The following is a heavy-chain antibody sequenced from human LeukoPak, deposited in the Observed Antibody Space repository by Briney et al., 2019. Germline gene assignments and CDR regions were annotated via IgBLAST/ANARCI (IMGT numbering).Heavy chain of an antibody. CDR3: AREGSYYGGIKPPPDY. Sequence: GGSLRLSCAASGFTLSSYSMNWVRQAPGKGLEWVSSISSSSSYIYYADSVKGRFTISRDNAKNSLYLQMNSLRAEDTAVYYCAREGSYYGGIKPPPDYWGQGTLVAVSS. J-gene: IGHJ4*02. CDR1: GFTLSSYS. V-gene: IGHV3-21*01. D-gene: IGHD4-23*01. CDR2: ISSSSSYI.